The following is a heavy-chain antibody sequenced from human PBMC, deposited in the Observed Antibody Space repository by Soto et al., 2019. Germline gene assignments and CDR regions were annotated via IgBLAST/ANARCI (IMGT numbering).Heavy chain of an antibody. V-gene: IGHV4-4*07. CDR1: GGSISNNF. CDR3: ARDSINMVRGVFIGVDWLDP. Sequence: QVQLQESGPGLVKPSETLSLTCTVSGGSISNNFWSWIRQPAGKRLEWIGRISTSGNTNYNPSLKSRVTMSVDMSKNQFSLKLSSVTAADTAVYYCARDSINMVRGVFIGVDWLDPWGQGTLVTVSS. J-gene: IGHJ5*02. D-gene: IGHD3-10*01. CDR2: ISTSGNT.